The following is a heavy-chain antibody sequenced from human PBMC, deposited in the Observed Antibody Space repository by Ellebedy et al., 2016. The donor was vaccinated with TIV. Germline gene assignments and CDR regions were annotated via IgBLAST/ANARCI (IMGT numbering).Heavy chain of an antibody. CDR1: GFTFTNAR. V-gene: IGHV3-15*01. Sequence: GESLKISXAASGFTFTNARMHWVRQAPGKGLVWVGRVKSKTDGGTTDYVASVRGRFTISRDDSKNTLDLQMNSLKTEDTAVYYCATGEDLDAFDIWGQGTMVTVSS. J-gene: IGHJ3*02. CDR3: ATGEDLDAFDI. D-gene: IGHD2-15*01. CDR2: VKSKTDGGTT.